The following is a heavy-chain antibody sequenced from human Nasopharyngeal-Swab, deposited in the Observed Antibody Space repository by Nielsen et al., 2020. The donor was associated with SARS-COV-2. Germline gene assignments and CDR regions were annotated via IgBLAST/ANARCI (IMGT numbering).Heavy chain of an antibody. V-gene: IGHV1-8*03. J-gene: IGHJ3*02. Sequence: ASVKVSCKASGYTFTSYDINWVRQATGQGLEWMGWMNPNSGNTGYAQKFQGRVTITRNTSISTAYMGLSSLRSEDTAVYYCARVSAGTPKRDAFDIWGQGTMVTVSS. D-gene: IGHD1-7*01. CDR3: ARVSAGTPKRDAFDI. CDR2: MNPNSGNT. CDR1: GYTFTSYD.